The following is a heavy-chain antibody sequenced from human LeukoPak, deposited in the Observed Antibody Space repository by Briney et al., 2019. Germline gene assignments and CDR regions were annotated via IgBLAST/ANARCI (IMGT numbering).Heavy chain of an antibody. J-gene: IGHJ6*03. D-gene: IGHD3-22*01. CDR2: ISSSSSYI. CDR1: GFTFSSYS. Sequence: GGSLRLSCAASGFTFSSYSMNWVRQAPGKGLEWVSSISSSSSYIYYADSVKGRFTISRDNAKNSLYLQMNSLRAEDTAVYYCASCHDSARHYYYIDVWGKGTTVTVSS. V-gene: IGHV3-21*01. CDR3: ASCHDSARHYYYIDV.